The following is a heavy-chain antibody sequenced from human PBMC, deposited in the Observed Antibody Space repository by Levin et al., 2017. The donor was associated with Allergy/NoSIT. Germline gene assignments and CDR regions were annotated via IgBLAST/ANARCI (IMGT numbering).Heavy chain of an antibody. Sequence: PGGSLRLSCAASGFTFTEYGMSWVRQAPGKGLEWVSIISGSRGRTYYADSVKGRFTISGDTSRNTLYLEMNSLGAEDTALYYCARSGGRSTFFGVAVPGYYGLDVWGQGTTVTVSS. V-gene: IGHV3-23*01. CDR1: GFTFTEYG. CDR3: ARSGGRSTFFGVAVPGYYGLDV. J-gene: IGHJ6*02. CDR2: ISGSRGRT. D-gene: IGHD3-3*01.